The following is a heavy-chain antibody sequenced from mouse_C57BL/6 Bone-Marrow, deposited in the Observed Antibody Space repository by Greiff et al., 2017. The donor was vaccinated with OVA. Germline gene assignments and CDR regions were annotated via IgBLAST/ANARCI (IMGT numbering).Heavy chain of an antibody. V-gene: IGHV1-55*01. Sequence: QVQLQQPGAELVQPGASVKMSCKASGYTFTSYWITWVKQRPGQGLEWIGDIYPGSGSTNYNEKFKSKATLTVDTSSSTAYMQLSSLTSEDSAVYYCGYYGSSYRYWYFDVWGTGTTVTVSS. CDR2: IYPGSGST. CDR3: GYYGSSYRYWYFDV. D-gene: IGHD1-1*01. CDR1: GYTFTSYW. J-gene: IGHJ1*03.